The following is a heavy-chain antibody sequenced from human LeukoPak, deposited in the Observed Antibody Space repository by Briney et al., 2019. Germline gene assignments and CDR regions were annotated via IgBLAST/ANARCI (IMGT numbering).Heavy chain of an antibody. V-gene: IGHV3-30*03. J-gene: IGHJ4*02. D-gene: IGHD1-1*01. Sequence: PGGSLRLSCAASGFTFSNYGMHWVRQAPGKGLEWVAVISYDGSNKYYADSVKGRFTISRDNSKNTLYLQMNSLRAEDTAVYYCARDRERRFDYWGQGTLVTVSS. CDR2: ISYDGSNK. CDR1: GFTFSNYG. CDR3: ARDRERRFDY.